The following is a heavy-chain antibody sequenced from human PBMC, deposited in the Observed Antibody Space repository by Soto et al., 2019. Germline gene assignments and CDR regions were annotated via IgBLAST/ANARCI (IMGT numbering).Heavy chain of an antibody. Sequence: GGSLRLSCAASGFTFSNYLMSWVRQAPGKGLEWVANIKQDGSETYYVDSVKGRFTISRDNARNSLFLQMNSLRAGDTAVYYCARDSVRGYYDSSGYFTALDYWGQGTLVTVSS. CDR1: GFTFSNYL. CDR2: IKQDGSET. D-gene: IGHD3-22*01. J-gene: IGHJ4*02. CDR3: ARDSVRGYYDSSGYFTALDY. V-gene: IGHV3-7*01.